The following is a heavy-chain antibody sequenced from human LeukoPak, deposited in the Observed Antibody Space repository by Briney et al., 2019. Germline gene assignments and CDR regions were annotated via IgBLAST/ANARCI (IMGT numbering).Heavy chain of an antibody. J-gene: IGHJ4*02. CDR3: AKDRDRPWGYLENFDY. CDR1: GFTFNNAW. D-gene: IGHD1-1*01. V-gene: IGHV3-15*01. CDR2: IKSKADGGTT. Sequence: GGSLRLSCAASGFTFNNAWMSWVRQAPGKGLEWVGRIKSKADGGTTDRAAPVKGRFSISRDDSKSTLYLQMNSLKTEDTAVYYCAKDRDRPWGYLENFDYWGQGTLVTVSS.